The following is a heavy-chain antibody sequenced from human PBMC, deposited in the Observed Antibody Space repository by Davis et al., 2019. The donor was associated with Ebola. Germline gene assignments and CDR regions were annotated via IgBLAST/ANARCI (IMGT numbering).Heavy chain of an antibody. CDR1: GFTFSNAW. J-gene: IGHJ4*02. Sequence: GESLKISCAASGFTFSNAWMNWVRQAPGKGLEWVGRIKSKTDGGTTDYAAPVEGRFTISRDDSKNTLYLQMNSLKTEDTAVYYCTTDSYYDSNALDYWGQGTLVTVSS. D-gene: IGHD3-22*01. CDR2: IKSKTDGGTT. V-gene: IGHV3-15*07. CDR3: TTDSYYDSNALDY.